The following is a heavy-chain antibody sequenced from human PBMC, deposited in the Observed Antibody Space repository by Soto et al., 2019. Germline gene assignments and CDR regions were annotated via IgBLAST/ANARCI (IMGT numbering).Heavy chain of an antibody. Sequence: PGGSLRLSCAASGFTFSSHGMIWVRQGPGKGLEWVSYISSTSSTKSYADSVKGRFTISRDNAKNSLYLQMNSLRDEDTAVYYCAKYISVGAVHSFDSWGQGTLVTVSS. CDR1: GFTFSSHG. CDR3: AKYISVGAVHSFDS. J-gene: IGHJ4*02. CDR2: ISSTSSTK. V-gene: IGHV3-48*02. D-gene: IGHD1-26*01.